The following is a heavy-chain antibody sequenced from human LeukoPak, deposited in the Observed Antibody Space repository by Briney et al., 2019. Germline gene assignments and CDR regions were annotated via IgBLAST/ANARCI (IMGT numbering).Heavy chain of an antibody. V-gene: IGHV3-48*04. CDR3: ARADWDTAMIDY. CDR1: GFTFSSYS. Sequence: GGSLRLSCAASGFTFSSYSMNWVRQAPGKGLEWVSYISRSSSTIYYADSVKGRFTISRDNAKNSLYLQMNSPRAEDTAVYYCARADWDTAMIDYWGQGTLVTVSS. D-gene: IGHD5-18*01. CDR2: ISRSSSTI. J-gene: IGHJ4*02.